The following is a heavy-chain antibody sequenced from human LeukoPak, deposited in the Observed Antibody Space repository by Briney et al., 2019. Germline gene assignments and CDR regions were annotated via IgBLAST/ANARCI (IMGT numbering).Heavy chain of an antibody. CDR3: ARDRGSGSYYVD. D-gene: IGHD3-10*01. J-gene: IGHJ1*01. V-gene: IGHV1-69*06. Sequence: SVKVSCKASGGTFSSYAISWVRRAPGQGLEWMGGIIPIFGTANYAQKFQGRVTITADKSTGTAYMELSSLRSEDTAVYYCARDRGSGSYYVDWGQGTLVTVSS. CDR1: GGTFSSYA. CDR2: IIPIFGTA.